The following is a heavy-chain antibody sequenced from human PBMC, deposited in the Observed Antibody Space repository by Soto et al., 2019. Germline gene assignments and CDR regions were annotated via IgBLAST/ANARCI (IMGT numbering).Heavy chain of an antibody. CDR2: IERDDDDK. Sequence: SGPTLVNPTETLTLTCTFSGFSITSPGMSVSWIRQPPGRALEWLALIERDDDDKYYSTSLKTRLTISKDTRKNQVVLTMANMDPAHTATYYCARSIRGPRKFNGMDVWGQGTTVTVSS. J-gene: IGHJ6*02. D-gene: IGHD1-20*01. CDR1: GFSITSPGMS. CDR3: ARSIRGPRKFNGMDV. V-gene: IGHV2-70*13.